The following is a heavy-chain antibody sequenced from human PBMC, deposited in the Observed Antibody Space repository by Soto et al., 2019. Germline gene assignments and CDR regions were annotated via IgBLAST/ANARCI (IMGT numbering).Heavy chain of an antibody. D-gene: IGHD2-21*01. J-gene: IGHJ6*03. Sequence: ASVKVSCKASGYTFTSYDINWVRQATGQGLEWMGWMNPNSGNTGYAQKFQGRVTMTRNTSISTAYMELSSLRSEDTAVYYCARFFVGYSNYYYYMDVWAKRTTVTGSS. CDR1: GYTFTSYD. V-gene: IGHV1-8*01. CDR3: ARFFVGYSNYYYYMDV. CDR2: MNPNSGNT.